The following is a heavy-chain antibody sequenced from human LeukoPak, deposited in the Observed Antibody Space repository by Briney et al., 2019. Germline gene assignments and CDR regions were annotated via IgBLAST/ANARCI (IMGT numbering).Heavy chain of an antibody. CDR3: ARGSIYYGDSSAYFDY. CDR2: INHRGST. V-gene: IGHV4-34*01. D-gene: IGHD3-22*01. CDR1: GGSFSGYF. Sequence: PSETLSLTCSVYGGSFSGYFWTYIRQPPGKGLEWIGEINHRGSTGYNPSLKSRVTISRDTSKNQFSLRLTSVTAADTAVYYCARGSIYYGDSSAYFDYWGQGSLVTVSS. J-gene: IGHJ4*02.